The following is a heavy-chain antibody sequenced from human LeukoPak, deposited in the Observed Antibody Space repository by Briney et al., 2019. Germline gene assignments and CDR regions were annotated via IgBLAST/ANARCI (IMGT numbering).Heavy chain of an antibody. Sequence: SETLSLTCTVSGGSISSGSYYWSWIRQPAGKGLEWIGRIYTSGSTNYNPSLKSRVTISVDTSKNQFSLKLSSVTAADTAVYYCARGVYYYDSSGYIHWGQGTLVTVSS. D-gene: IGHD3-22*01. J-gene: IGHJ4*02. CDR1: GGSISSGSYY. CDR3: ARGVYYYDSSGYIH. CDR2: IYTSGST. V-gene: IGHV4-61*02.